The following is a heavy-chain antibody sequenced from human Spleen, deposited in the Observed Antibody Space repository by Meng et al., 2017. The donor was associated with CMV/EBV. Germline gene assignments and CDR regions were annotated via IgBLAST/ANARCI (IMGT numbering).Heavy chain of an antibody. Sequence: KASGYSFTAFYIQWVRQAPGQGLEWMGWINPHSGGTKVAQKFQGRVTMARDTSIDTVYMELTRLTSDDTALYYCTRDSPRVPFNEDHWGRGTLVTVSS. J-gene: IGHJ4*02. CDR2: INPHSGGT. V-gene: IGHV1-2*02. CDR3: TRDSPRVPFNEDH. CDR1: GYSFTAFY. D-gene: IGHD2-8*01.